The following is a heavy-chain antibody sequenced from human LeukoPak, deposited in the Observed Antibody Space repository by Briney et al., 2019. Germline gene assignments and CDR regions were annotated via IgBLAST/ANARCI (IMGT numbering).Heavy chain of an antibody. CDR2: FSSSSSYI. CDR3: ARDALDFWSGLCDY. D-gene: IGHD3-3*01. Sequence: GGSLRLSCAASGFTFSSYSMNWVRQAPGKGLEWVSSFSSSSSYIYYADSVKGRFTISRDNAKNSLYLQMNSLRAEDTAVYYCARDALDFWSGLCDYWGQGTLVTVSS. V-gene: IGHV3-21*01. J-gene: IGHJ4*02. CDR1: GFTFSSYS.